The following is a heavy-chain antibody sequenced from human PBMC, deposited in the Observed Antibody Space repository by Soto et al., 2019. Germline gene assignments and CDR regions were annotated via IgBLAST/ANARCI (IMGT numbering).Heavy chain of an antibody. Sequence: SVKVSCKASVGTFSSYAISWVRQAPGQGLEWMGGIIPIFGTANYAQKFQGRVTITADESTSTAYMELSSLRSEDTAVYYCARESEGSGYSDYCRQGNLVTVSS. CDR2: IIPIFGTA. J-gene: IGHJ4*02. D-gene: IGHD2-8*02. V-gene: IGHV1-69*13. CDR3: ARESEGSGYSDY. CDR1: VGTFSSYA.